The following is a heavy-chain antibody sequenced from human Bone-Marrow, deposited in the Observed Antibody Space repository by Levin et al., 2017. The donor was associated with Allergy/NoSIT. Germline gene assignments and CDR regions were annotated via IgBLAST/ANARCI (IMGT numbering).Heavy chain of an antibody. Sequence: SETLSLTCTVSGGSISSSSYYWGWIRQPPGKGLEWIGSIYYSGSTYYNPSLKSRVTISVDTSKNQFSLKLSSVTAADTAVYYCARSYSGSYDRYFDYWGQGTLVTVSS. J-gene: IGHJ4*02. CDR2: IYYSGST. V-gene: IGHV4-39*01. D-gene: IGHD1-26*01. CDR3: ARSYSGSYDRYFDY. CDR1: GGSISSSSYY.